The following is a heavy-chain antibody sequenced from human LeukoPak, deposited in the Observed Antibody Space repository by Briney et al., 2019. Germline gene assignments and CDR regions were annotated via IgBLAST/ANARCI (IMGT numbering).Heavy chain of an antibody. CDR3: ARGTDSSGYYSLPFDY. Sequence: PSETLSLTCTVSGGSISSYYWSWIRQPPGKGLEWIGYIYYSGSTNYNPSLKSRVTISADTSKNQFSLKLSSVTAADTAVYYCARGTDSSGYYSLPFDYWGQGTLVTVSS. D-gene: IGHD3-22*01. V-gene: IGHV4-59*12. CDR1: GGSISSYY. CDR2: IYYSGST. J-gene: IGHJ4*02.